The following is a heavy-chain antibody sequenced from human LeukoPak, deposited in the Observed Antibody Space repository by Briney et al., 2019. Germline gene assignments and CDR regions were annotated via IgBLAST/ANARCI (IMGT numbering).Heavy chain of an antibody. CDR2: IYYSGST. J-gene: IGHJ5*02. Sequence: SETLSLTCTVSGDSLNSGMHHWSWIRQPPGKGLEWIGYIYYSGSTNYNPSLKSRVTISVDTSKNQFSLKLNSVTAADTAVYYCARHYGPWGQGTLVTVSS. CDR1: GDSLNSGMHH. D-gene: IGHD3-16*01. CDR3: ARHYGP. V-gene: IGHV4-61*01.